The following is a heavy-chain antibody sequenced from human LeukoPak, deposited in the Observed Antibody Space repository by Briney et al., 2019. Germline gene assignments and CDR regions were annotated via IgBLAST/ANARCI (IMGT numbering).Heavy chain of an antibody. CDR2: IYPGDSDT. CDR1: GYSFTTYW. J-gene: IGHJ4*02. D-gene: IGHD4-17*01. CDR3: ARHYSDHLDY. Sequence: GESLKISCQGSGYSFTTYWIAWVRQMPGKGLEWMGIIYPGDSDTRYSPSFQGQVTISVDKSISTAYLQWSSLKASDTAMYYCARHYSDHLDYWGQGTLVTVSS. V-gene: IGHV5-51*01.